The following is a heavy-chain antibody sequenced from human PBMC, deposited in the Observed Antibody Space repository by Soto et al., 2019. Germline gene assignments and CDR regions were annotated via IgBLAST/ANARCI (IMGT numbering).Heavy chain of an antibody. CDR2: INPGEINT. CDR3: ARIIRAIKIFGVAQPGYY. Sequence: ASVKVSCKAAGYPFSNYAIHWVRQAPGQSLEWMGLINPGEINTSYSQKFQGRVTITSDRSANTAYMELSSLKSEDTAVYYCARIIRAIKIFGVAQPGYYWGQGTRVTVSS. J-gene: IGHJ4*02. CDR1: GYPFSNYA. V-gene: IGHV1-3*01. D-gene: IGHD3-3*01.